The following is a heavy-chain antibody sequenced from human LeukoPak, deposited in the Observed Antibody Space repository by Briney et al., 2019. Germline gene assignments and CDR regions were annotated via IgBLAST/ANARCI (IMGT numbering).Heavy chain of an antibody. J-gene: IGHJ4*02. Sequence: GGSLRLSCAASGFTFRGYGVHWVRQTPGKGLEWVSAIETDGSATTYADSVEGRFSISRDNAKNILYLQMNSLRVEDTAVYYCARGGGYRLDYWGQGTLVTVYS. CDR2: IETDGSAT. V-gene: IGHV3-74*01. CDR1: GFTFRGYG. D-gene: IGHD6-25*01. CDR3: ARGGGYRLDY.